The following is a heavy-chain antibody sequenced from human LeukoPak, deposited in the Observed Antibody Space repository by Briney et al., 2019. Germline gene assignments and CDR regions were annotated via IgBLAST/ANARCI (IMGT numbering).Heavy chain of an antibody. V-gene: IGHV3-53*01. CDR2: IYSGGST. CDR3: ARDLGDYRGDY. D-gene: IGHD5-12*01. CDR1: GFTVSSNY. J-gene: IGHJ4*02. Sequence: GGSLILSCAASGFTVSSNYMSWVRQAPGKGLEWVSVIYSGGSTYYADSVKGRFTISRDNSKNTLYLQMNSLRAEDTAVYYCARDLGDYRGDYWGQGTLVTVSS.